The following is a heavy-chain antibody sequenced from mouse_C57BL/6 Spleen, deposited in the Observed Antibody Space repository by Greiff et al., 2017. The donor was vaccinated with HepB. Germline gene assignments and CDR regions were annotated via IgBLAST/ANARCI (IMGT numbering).Heavy chain of an antibody. D-gene: IGHD2-2*01. CDR3: ARRSSGGYLYAMDY. CDR1: GYAFTNYL. CDR2: INPGSGGT. V-gene: IGHV1-54*01. J-gene: IGHJ4*01. Sequence: VQLQQSGAELVRPGTSVKVSCKASGYAFTNYLIEWVKQRPGQGLEWIGVINPGSGGTNYNEKFKGKATLTADKSSSTAYMQLSSLTSEDSAVYFGARRSSGGYLYAMDYWGQGTSVTVSS.